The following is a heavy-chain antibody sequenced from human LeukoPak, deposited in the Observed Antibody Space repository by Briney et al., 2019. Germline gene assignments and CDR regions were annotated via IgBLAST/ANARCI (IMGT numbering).Heavy chain of an antibody. D-gene: IGHD6-13*01. CDR1: GGSVSSDY. V-gene: IGHV4-59*08. J-gene: IGHJ5*02. CDR2: IYHTGNS. Sequence: SETLSLTCTVSGGSVSSDYWSWIRQPPGKGLEWIGYIYHTGNSDYNPSLKSRATISLDTSKNQFSLKLTSVTAADTAVYYCARHVRATAVDWFDPWGQGTLVTVSS. CDR3: ARHVRATAVDWFDP.